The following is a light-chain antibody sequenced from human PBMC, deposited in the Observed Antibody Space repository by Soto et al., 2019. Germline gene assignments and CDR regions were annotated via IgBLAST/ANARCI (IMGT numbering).Light chain of an antibody. Sequence: EIVMTQSPVTLSASSGERVTLSCRASQSVSSDLAWYQQKPGQAPRLLIYAASTRATGIPARFSGSGSGTEFILTISSLQSEDCAVYYCQQYNNWPPWTFGQGTKVEIK. CDR2: AAS. CDR3: QQYNNWPPWT. V-gene: IGKV3-15*01. J-gene: IGKJ1*01. CDR1: QSVSSD.